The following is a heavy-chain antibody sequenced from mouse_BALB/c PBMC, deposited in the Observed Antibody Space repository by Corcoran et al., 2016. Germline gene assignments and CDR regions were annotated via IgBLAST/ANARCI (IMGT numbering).Heavy chain of an antibody. CDR3: ARAAARATYYAMDY. J-gene: IGHJ4*01. Sequence: EVQLQQSGPERVKPGASVTMSCKASGYTFTSYVMHWVKQKPGQGLEWIGYINPYNDGTKYNEKFKGKATLTSDKSSSTDYIELSSLTSEDSAVYYCARAAARATYYAMDYWGQGTSVTVSS. CDR2: INPYNDGT. V-gene: IGHV1S136*01. D-gene: IGHD3-1*01. CDR1: GYTFTSYV.